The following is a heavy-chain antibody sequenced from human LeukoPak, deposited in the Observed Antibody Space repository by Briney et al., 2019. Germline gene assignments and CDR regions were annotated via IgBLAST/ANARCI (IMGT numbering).Heavy chain of an antibody. CDR2: ISYDGSNK. J-gene: IGHJ6*02. V-gene: IGHV3-30-3*01. CDR1: GFTFSSYA. CDR3: AREHCSSTSCYAPFYYYYGMDV. Sequence: GGSLRLSCAASGFTFSSYAMHWVRQAPGKGLEWVAVISYDGSNKYYADSVKGRFTISRDNSKNTLYLQMNSLRAEDTAVYYCAREHCSSTSCYAPFYYYYGMDVWGQGTTVTVSS. D-gene: IGHD2-2*01.